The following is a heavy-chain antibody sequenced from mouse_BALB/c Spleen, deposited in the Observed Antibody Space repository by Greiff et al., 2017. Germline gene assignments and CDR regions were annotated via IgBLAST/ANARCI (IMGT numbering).Heavy chain of an antibody. J-gene: IGHJ3*01. V-gene: IGHV3-2*02. CDR3: ARKEYDGYGGWFAY. D-gene: IGHD2-3*01. CDR2: ISYSGST. CDR1: GYSITSDYA. Sequence: DVKLQESGPGLVKPSQSLSLTCTVTGYSITSDYAWNWIRQFPGNKLEWMGYISYSGSTSYNPSLKSRISITRDTSKNQFFLQLNSVTTEDTATYYCARKEYDGYGGWFAYWGQGTLVTVSA.